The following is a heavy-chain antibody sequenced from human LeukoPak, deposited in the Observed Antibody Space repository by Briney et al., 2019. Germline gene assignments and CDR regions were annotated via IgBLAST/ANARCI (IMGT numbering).Heavy chain of an antibody. CDR1: RFTFSTYS. V-gene: IGHV3-21*01. CDR2: ISSSSSYI. Sequence: GGSLRLSCAASRFTFSTYSMNWVRQAPGKGLEWVSSISSSSSYIYYTDSVKGRFTISRDNAKNSLYLQMNSLRAEDTAVYYCAKAPLAAVAGTWYFDYWGQGTLVTVSS. J-gene: IGHJ4*02. D-gene: IGHD6-19*01. CDR3: AKAPLAAVAGTWYFDY.